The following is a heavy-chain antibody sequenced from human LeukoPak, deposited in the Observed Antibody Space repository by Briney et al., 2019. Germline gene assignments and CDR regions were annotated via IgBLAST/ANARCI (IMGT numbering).Heavy chain of an antibody. D-gene: IGHD2-15*01. Sequence: GGSPRLSCAASGFTVSSNYMSWVRQAPGKGLEWVSVIYSGGSTYYADSVKGRFTISRDNAKNSLYLQMNSLRAEDTAVYYCARGRYCSGGSCPTLAWYFDLWGRGTLVTVSS. CDR3: ARGRYCSGGSCPTLAWYFDL. J-gene: IGHJ2*01. CDR2: IYSGGST. V-gene: IGHV3-66*01. CDR1: GFTVSSNY.